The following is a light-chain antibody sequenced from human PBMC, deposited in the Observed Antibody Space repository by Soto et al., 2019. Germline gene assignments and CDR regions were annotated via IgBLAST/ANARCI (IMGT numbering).Light chain of an antibody. J-gene: IGLJ3*02. CDR1: SSNIGSDF. CDR3: VSWDGRLSGWV. CDR2: RNN. Sequence: QSVLTQPPSASGTPGQKVTISCSGSSSNIGSDFVYWFQQFPGTAPMLLIYRNNQRPSGVSDRFSGSKSGTSGSLTISGLRSEDEADYYCVSWDGRLSGWVFGGGTKLTVL. V-gene: IGLV1-47*01.